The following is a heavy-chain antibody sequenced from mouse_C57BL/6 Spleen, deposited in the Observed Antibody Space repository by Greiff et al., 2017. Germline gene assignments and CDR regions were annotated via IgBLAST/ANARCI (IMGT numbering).Heavy chain of an antibody. CDR2: ISDGGSYT. J-gene: IGHJ2*01. CDR3: ARERYYYGSSYVYYFDY. CDR1: GFTFSSYA. D-gene: IGHD1-1*01. V-gene: IGHV5-4*01. Sequence: DVMLVESGGGLVKPGGSLKLSCAASGFTFSSYAMSWVRQTPEKRLEWVATISDGGSYTYYPDNVKGRFTISRDNAKNNLYLQMSHLKSEDTAMYYCARERYYYGSSYVYYFDYWGQGTTLTVSS.